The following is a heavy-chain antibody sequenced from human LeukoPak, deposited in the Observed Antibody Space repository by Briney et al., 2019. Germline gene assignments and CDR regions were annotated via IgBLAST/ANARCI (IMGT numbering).Heavy chain of an antibody. Sequence: GGSLRLSCAASGFTFNTYAMNWVRQAPGKGLEWVSSISGSGENTYYADSVKGRFTISRDNSKNTLSLQMNSLRAEDTAVYYCAKGSVNYDILTGCYFDYWGQGTLVTVSS. D-gene: IGHD3-9*01. CDR3: AKGSVNYDILTGCYFDY. V-gene: IGHV3-23*01. J-gene: IGHJ4*02. CDR1: GFTFNTYA. CDR2: ISGSGENT.